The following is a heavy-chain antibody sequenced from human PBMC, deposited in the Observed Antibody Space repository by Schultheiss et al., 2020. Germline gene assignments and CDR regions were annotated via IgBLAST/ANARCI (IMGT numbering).Heavy chain of an antibody. V-gene: IGHV2-5*08. CDR3: ARIQAGSYGSWYYYYGMDV. CDR2: IYWDDDK. D-gene: IGHD5-18*01. CDR1: GFSLTTSAMR. Sequence: SGPTLVKPTQTLTLTCTFSGFSLTTSAMRVRWIRQPPGKALEWLALIYWDDDKRYSPSLKSRLTITKDTSKNQVVLTMTNMDPVDTATYYCARIQAGSYGSWYYYYGMDVWGKGTTVTGSS. J-gene: IGHJ6*04.